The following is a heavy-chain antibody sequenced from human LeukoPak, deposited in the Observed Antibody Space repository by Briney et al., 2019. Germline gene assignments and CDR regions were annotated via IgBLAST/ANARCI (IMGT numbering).Heavy chain of an antibody. D-gene: IGHD3-10*01. V-gene: IGHV3-21*01. Sequence: PGGSLRLSCAASGFNFRNYAMSWVRQAPGKGLEWVSSISGSSTTRYYADSVKGRVTISRDNTKNSVSLQMNSLRVEDTAVYYCARDPFGDAYWGQGTLVTVSS. CDR3: ARDPFGDAY. CDR2: ISGSSTTR. CDR1: GFNFRNYA. J-gene: IGHJ4*02.